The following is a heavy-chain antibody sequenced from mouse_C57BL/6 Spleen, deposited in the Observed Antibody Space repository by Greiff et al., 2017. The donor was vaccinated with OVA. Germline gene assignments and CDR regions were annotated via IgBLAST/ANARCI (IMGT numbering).Heavy chain of an antibody. V-gene: IGHV1-54*01. CDR2: INPGSGGT. CDR1: GYAFTNYL. Sequence: VQLQQSGAELVRPGTSVKVSCKASGYAFTNYLIEWVKQRPGQGLEWIGVINPGSGGTNYNEKFKGKATLTADKSSSTAYMQLSSLTSEDSAVYFCARRGDYYGSSVEYWGQGTTLTVSS. CDR3: ARRGDYYGSSVEY. J-gene: IGHJ2*01. D-gene: IGHD1-1*01.